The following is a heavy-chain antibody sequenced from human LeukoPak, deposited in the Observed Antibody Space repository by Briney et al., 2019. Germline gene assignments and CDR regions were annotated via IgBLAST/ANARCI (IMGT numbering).Heavy chain of an antibody. J-gene: IGHJ5*02. CDR1: GYTFSDYY. V-gene: IGHV1-2*06. D-gene: IGHD3-10*01. CDR2: INPNSGGT. Sequence: ASVKVSCKASGYTFSDYYIHWVRQAPGQGLEWMGRINPNSGGTNYAQKFQGRVTMTTDTSTSTAYMELRSLRSDDTAVYYCAMVRGVNNWFDPWGQGTLVTVSS. CDR3: AMVRGVNNWFDP.